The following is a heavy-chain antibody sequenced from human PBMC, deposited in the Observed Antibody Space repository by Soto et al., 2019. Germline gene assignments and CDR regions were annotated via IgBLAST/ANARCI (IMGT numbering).Heavy chain of an antibody. Sequence: PSETLSLTCAVSGGSISSGNWWSWVRQPPGKGLEWIGEIYHSGSTNYNPSLKSRVTISVDKSKNQFSLKLNSVTAADTAVYYCARVAREYYGSGSYYNRMSRLGYFDYWGQGALVTVSS. CDR1: GGSISSGNW. J-gene: IGHJ4*02. D-gene: IGHD3-10*01. V-gene: IGHV4-4*02. CDR2: IYHSGST. CDR3: ARVAREYYGSGSYYNRMSRLGYFDY.